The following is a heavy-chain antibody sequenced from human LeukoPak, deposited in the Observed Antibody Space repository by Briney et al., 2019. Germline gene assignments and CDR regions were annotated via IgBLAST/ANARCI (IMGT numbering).Heavy chain of an antibody. CDR1: GGSISSYY. D-gene: IGHD6-19*01. V-gene: IGHV4-59*01. CDR3: ARAWDSSGWSPHWFDP. J-gene: IGHJ5*02. CDR2: IYYSGST. Sequence: SETLSLTCTVSGGSISSYYWSWIRQPPGKGLEWIGYIYYSGSTNYSPSLKSRVTISVDTSKNQFSLKLSSVTAADTAVYYCARAWDSSGWSPHWFDPWGQGTLVTVSS.